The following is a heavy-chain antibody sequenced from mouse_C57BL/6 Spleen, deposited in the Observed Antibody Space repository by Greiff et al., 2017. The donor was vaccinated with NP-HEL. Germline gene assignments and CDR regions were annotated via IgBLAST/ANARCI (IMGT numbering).Heavy chain of an antibody. CDR2: IDPETGGT. V-gene: IGHV1-15*01. Sequence: QVQLQQSGAELARPGASVTLSCKASGYTFTDYEMHWVKQTPVHGLEWIGAIDPETGGTAYNQKFKGKAILTADKSSSTAYMELRSLTSEDSAVYYCTNYYGSSFYFDYWGQGTTLTVSS. J-gene: IGHJ2*01. CDR3: TNYYGSSFYFDY. D-gene: IGHD1-1*01. CDR1: GYTFTDYE.